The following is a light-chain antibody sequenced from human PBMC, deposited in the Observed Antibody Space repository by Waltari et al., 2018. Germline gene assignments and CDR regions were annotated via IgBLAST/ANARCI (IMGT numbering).Light chain of an antibody. Sequence: EIVLTQSPATLSLSPGERATLSCRASQSVSTYLAWYQQKPGQAPRLLISDASNRATDIPARFSGSGSVTDFTLTISSLEPGDFAVYYCQQRSSWPLTCGGGTKVEIK. CDR2: DAS. CDR1: QSVSTY. CDR3: QQRSSWPLT. V-gene: IGKV3-11*01. J-gene: IGKJ4*01.